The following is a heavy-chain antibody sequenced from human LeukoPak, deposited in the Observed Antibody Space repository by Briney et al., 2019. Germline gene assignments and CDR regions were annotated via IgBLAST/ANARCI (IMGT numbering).Heavy chain of an antibody. V-gene: IGHV1-69*05. CDR2: IIPIFGTA. CDR3: ARDAGENYYYYYMDV. Sequence: PEASVKVSCKASGGTFSSYAISWVRQAPGQGLEWMGGIIPIFGTANYAQKFQGRVTITTDESTSTAYMELSSLRSEDTAVYYCARDAGENYYYYYMDVWGKGTTVTVSS. CDR1: GGTFSSYA. J-gene: IGHJ6*03. D-gene: IGHD4-17*01.